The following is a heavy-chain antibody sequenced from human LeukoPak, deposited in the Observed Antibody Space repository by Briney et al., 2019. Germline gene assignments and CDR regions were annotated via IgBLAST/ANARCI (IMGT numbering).Heavy chain of an antibody. Sequence: SVKVSCKASGGTFSSYAISWVRQAPGQGLEWMGGIIPIFGTANYAQKFQGRVTITADESTSTAYMELSSLRSEDTAVYYCASTPGYSGYGGAFDYWGEGTLVTVSS. D-gene: IGHD5-12*01. J-gene: IGHJ4*02. CDR3: ASTPGYSGYGGAFDY. CDR2: IIPIFGTA. CDR1: GGTFSSYA. V-gene: IGHV1-69*13.